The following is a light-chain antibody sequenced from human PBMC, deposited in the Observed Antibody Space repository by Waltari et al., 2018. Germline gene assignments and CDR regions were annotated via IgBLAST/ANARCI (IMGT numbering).Light chain of an antibody. Sequence: QSVLTQPPSASGTPGQRVTISCSGSSSNIGSNYVYWYQQLPGTAPQLLLYSNDPRPSGVPDRFSGSKSGTSGSLAIGGLRSEDEADYYCAAWDDSLSGRVFGGGTKLTVL. CDR3: AAWDDSLSGRV. CDR1: SSNIGSNY. CDR2: SND. V-gene: IGLV1-47*02. J-gene: IGLJ3*02.